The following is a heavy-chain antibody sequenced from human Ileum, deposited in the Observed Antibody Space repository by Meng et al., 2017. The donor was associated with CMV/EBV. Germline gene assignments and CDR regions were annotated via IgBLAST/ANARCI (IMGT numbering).Heavy chain of an antibody. J-gene: IGHJ4*02. V-gene: IGHV4-61*02. Sequence: QVRLQQPGPGLVKPLQTLSLTCVVSGGSVNSGNYYWGWVRQPAGKGLEWIGRIYTNGRAGYNPSLKSRVTISMDTSDNQFSLTLNSVTAADTAVYYCTSEPPGEWGRGTLVTVSS. CDR2: IYTNGRA. CDR3: TSEPPGE. CDR1: GGSVNSGNYY. D-gene: IGHD1-14*01.